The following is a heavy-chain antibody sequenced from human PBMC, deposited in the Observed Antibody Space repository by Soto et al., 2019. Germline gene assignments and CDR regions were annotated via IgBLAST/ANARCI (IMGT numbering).Heavy chain of an antibody. Sequence: EVQLLESGGILVHPGGSLRLSCAASGFTFSSYAMTWVRQAPGKGLEWVSAISGGGDSTFYADSVKGRFTISRDNSKNTLYLQMNSLRAEDTAVYYCAKPPTTETTFNWYLDLWGRGTLVTVSS. CDR3: AKPPTTETTFNWYLDL. J-gene: IGHJ2*01. D-gene: IGHD4-17*01. CDR2: ISGGGDST. CDR1: GFTFSSYA. V-gene: IGHV3-23*01.